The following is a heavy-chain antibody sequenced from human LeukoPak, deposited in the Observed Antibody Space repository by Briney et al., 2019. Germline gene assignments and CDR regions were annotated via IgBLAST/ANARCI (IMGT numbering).Heavy chain of an antibody. D-gene: IGHD3-3*01. CDR1: GGSFSGYY. CDR3: ARGHDFWSGYYPYYFDY. J-gene: IGHJ4*02. V-gene: IGHV4-34*01. Sequence: SETLSLTCAVYGGSFSGYYWSWIRQPPGKGLEWIGEINHSGSTNYNPSLKSRVTISVDTSKNQFSLKLSSVTAADTAVYYCARGHDFWSGYYPYYFDYWGQGTLVTVSS. CDR2: INHSGST.